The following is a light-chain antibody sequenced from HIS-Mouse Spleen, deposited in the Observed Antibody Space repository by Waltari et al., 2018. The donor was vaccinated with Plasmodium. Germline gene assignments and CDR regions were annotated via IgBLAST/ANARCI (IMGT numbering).Light chain of an antibody. Sequence: EIVMTQSPATLSVSPGESATLPCRASQSVSSNLAWYHQKTGQAPSLLIYGASTRATGIPARFSGSGSGTEFTLTISSLQSEDFAVYYCQQYNNWSFTFGPGTKVDIK. J-gene: IGKJ3*01. V-gene: IGKV3-15*01. CDR2: GAS. CDR3: QQYNNWSFT. CDR1: QSVSSN.